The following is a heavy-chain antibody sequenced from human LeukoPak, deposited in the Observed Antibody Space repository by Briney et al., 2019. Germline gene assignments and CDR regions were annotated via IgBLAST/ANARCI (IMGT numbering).Heavy chain of an antibody. V-gene: IGHV4-34*01. CDR3: ARVDRPYYYGSGRRNWLDP. CDR1: GGSFSGYY. D-gene: IGHD3-10*01. J-gene: IGHJ5*02. Sequence: PSETLSLTCAVYGGSFSGYYWSWIRQPPGKGLEWIGEINHSGSTNYNPSLKSRVTISVDTSKNQFPLKLSSVTAADTAVYYCARVDRPYYYGSGRRNWLDPWGQGTLVTVSS. CDR2: INHSGST.